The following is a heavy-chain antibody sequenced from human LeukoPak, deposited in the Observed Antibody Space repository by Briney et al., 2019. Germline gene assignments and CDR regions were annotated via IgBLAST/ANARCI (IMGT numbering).Heavy chain of an antibody. V-gene: IGHV3-30-3*01. Sequence: GGSLRLSCAASGFTFSSYAMHWVRQAPGKGLEWVAVISYDGSSKYYADSVKGRFTISRDNSKNTLYLQMNSLRAEDTAVYYCANLHSSGYYPIDYWGQGTLVTVSS. CDR3: ANLHSSGYYPIDY. CDR2: ISYDGSSK. CDR1: GFTFSSYA. D-gene: IGHD3-22*01. J-gene: IGHJ4*02.